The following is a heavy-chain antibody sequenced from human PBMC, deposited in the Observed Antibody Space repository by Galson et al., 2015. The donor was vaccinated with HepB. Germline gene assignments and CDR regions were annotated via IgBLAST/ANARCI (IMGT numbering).Heavy chain of an antibody. CDR1: GGSISSYY. J-gene: IGHJ6*02. CDR3: ARHEGYYYYYGMDV. V-gene: IGHV4-59*08. CDR2: IYYSGST. Sequence: ETLSLTCTVSGGSISSYYWSWIRQPPGKGLEWIGYIYYSGSTNYNPSLKSRVTISVDTSKNQFSLKLSSVTAADTAVYYCARHEGYYYYYGMDVWGQGTTVTVSS.